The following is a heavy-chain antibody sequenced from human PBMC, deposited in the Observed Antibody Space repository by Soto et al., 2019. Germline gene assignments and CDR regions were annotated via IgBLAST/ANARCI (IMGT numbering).Heavy chain of an antibody. D-gene: IGHD1-26*01. CDR3: VKRSLLMAPT. CDR1: GRTFNINADF. CDR2: IDNGGNT. Sequence: PSETLSLTCTVSGRTFNINADFWYLAWIRQPQGKGLEWIGSIDNGGNTHYTAPLKSRVIISADTSKNQFSLSLNSVTAADTAVYYCVKRSLLMAPTWGQGIQVTVSS. J-gene: IGHJ4*02. V-gene: IGHV4-39*01.